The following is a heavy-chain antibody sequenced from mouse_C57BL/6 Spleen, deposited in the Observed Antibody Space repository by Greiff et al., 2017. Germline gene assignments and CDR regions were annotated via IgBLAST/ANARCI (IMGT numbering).Heavy chain of an antibody. V-gene: IGHV3-6*01. Sequence: VQLKESGPGLVKPSQSLSLTCSVTGYSITSGYYWNWIRQFPGNKLEWMGYISYDGSNNYNPSLKNRISITRDTSKNQFFLKLNSVTTEDTATYYCARASGNYEDAMDYWGQGTSVTVSS. CDR3: ARASGNYEDAMDY. J-gene: IGHJ4*01. D-gene: IGHD2-1*01. CDR1: GYSITSGYY. CDR2: ISYDGSN.